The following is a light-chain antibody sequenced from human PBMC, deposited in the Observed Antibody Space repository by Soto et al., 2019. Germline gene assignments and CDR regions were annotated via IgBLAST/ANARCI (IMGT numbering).Light chain of an antibody. CDR3: QKYGTSPRT. CDR1: QSVSSRY. J-gene: IGKJ1*01. CDR2: DES. Sequence: VLTQSPGTLSLSPGDRATLSCRVSQSVSSRYLAWYQQKPGQAPRLLIYDESSRATGIPDRLSGSGSGTDLNLTISRLEPEDFAVYYCQKYGTSPRTFGQGTKVDIK. V-gene: IGKV3-20*01.